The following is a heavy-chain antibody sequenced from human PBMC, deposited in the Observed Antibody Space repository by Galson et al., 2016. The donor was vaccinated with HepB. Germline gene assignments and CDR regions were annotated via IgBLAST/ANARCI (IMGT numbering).Heavy chain of an antibody. D-gene: IGHD3-22*01. J-gene: IGHJ4*02. Sequence: SLRLSCAASGLTFSRYAMTWVRQAPGKGLEWVSTINNGGATYYGDSVKGRFTTSRETSRNTLYLQMNSLRAEDTAVYYCASEHFDTSGYYDYWGQGTEVTVSS. V-gene: IGHV3-23*01. CDR1: GLTFSRYA. CDR3: ASEHFDTSGYYDY. CDR2: INNGGAT.